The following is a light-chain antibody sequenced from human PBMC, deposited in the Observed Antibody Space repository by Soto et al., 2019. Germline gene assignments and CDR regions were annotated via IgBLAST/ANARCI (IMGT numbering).Light chain of an antibody. V-gene: IGKV3-11*01. J-gene: IGKJ5*01. Sequence: EIRLRQSPATLYLSPGERATLSCRASQSVSSYLAWFQQKPGQAPRLLIYDASIRATGIPARFSGSGSETDFTLTISSLEPEDFAVYYCQRRAIWVTFVQGSRLE. CDR2: DAS. CDR1: QSVSSY. CDR3: QRRAIWVT.